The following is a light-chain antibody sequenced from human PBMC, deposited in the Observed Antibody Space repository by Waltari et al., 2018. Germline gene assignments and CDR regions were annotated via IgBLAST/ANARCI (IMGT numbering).Light chain of an antibody. CDR2: GAS. Sequence: EIVMTQFPATLSVFAVERATLSCRASQSIRSNLAWYQHKPDQASRLLIYGASTSASGIPARFSGSASRTEFTITISILHSEDVAVYFCQQYDNWLGTFGQGTKVEIK. CDR3: QQYDNWLGT. V-gene: IGKV3-15*01. CDR1: QSIRSN. J-gene: IGKJ1*01.